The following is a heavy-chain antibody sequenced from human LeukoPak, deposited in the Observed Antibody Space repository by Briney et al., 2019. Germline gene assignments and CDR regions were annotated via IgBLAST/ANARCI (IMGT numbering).Heavy chain of an antibody. D-gene: IGHD2-15*01. CDR2: IIPIFGTA. CDR1: GGTFSSYA. Sequence: SVKVSCKASGGTFSSYAISWVRQAPGQGLEWMGGIIPIFGTANYAQKFQGRVTITADESTSTAYMELSSLRSEDTAVYYCARDWGCSGGSCYENWFDPWGQGTLVTVSS. V-gene: IGHV1-69*13. CDR3: ARDWGCSGGSCYENWFDP. J-gene: IGHJ5*02.